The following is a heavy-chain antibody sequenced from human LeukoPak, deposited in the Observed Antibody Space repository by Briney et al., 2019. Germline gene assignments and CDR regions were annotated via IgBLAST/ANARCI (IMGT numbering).Heavy chain of an antibody. J-gene: IGHJ3*02. D-gene: IGHD3-10*01. Sequence: KPSETLSLTCAVSGGPISSGSYYWSWIRQPPGKGLEWIGEINHSGSTNYNPSLKSRVTISVDTSKNQFSLKLSSVTAADTAVYYCARGRTRSMVRGVRNAFDIWGQGTMVTVSS. CDR3: ARGRTRSMVRGVRNAFDI. CDR1: GGPISSGSYY. CDR2: INHSGST. V-gene: IGHV4-39*07.